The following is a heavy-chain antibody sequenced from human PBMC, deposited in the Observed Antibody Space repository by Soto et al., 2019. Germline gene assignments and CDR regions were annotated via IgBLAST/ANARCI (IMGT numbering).Heavy chain of an antibody. CDR3: ARLSVDLNDYWSLDP. CDR2: VSYTGST. J-gene: IGHJ5*02. D-gene: IGHD1-1*01. Sequence: QVQLQESGPGLVKPSETLPLTCTVSGGSISSYYWSWIRQPPGKGLEWIGYVSYTGSTYYNPSLQSRVTISLGTSMNRVSLKVASVTAADTAVYYCARLSVDLNDYWSLDPWGQGTRVTVSS. V-gene: IGHV4-59*13. CDR1: GGSISSYY.